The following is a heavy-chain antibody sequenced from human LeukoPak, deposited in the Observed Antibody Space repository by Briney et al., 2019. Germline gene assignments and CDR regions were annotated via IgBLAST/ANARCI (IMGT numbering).Heavy chain of an antibody. CDR2: ISSSSSYI. J-gene: IGHJ6*03. CDR1: GFTFSSYN. CDR3: ARDSSSSWYYYYYMDV. V-gene: IGHV3-21*01. Sequence: GGSLRLSCAASGFTFSSYNMNWVRQAPGKGLEWVSSISSSSSYIYYADSVKGRFTISRDNAKNSLYLQMNSLRAEDTAVYYCARDSSSSWYYYYYMDVWGKGTTVTVSS. D-gene: IGHD6-13*01.